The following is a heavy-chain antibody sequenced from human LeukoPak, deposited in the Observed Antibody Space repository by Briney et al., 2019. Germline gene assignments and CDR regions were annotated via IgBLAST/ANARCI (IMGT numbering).Heavy chain of an antibody. CDR3: ARVGSLYSGYGGY. V-gene: IGHV1-69*05. D-gene: IGHD5-12*01. Sequence: ASVKVSCKASGGTFSSYAISWVRQAPGQGLEWMGGIIPIFGTANYAQKLQGRVTMTTDTSTSTAYMELRSLRSDDTAVYYCARVGSLYSGYGGYWGQGTLVTVSS. CDR2: IIPIFGTA. CDR1: GGTFSSYA. J-gene: IGHJ4*02.